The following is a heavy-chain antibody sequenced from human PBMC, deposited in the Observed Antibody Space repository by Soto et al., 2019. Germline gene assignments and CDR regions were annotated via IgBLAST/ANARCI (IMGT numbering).Heavy chain of an antibody. CDR3: VKGPYTDSTHYFDY. CDR1: GFIFSTFA. CDR2: ISSNGGST. J-gene: IGHJ4*02. Sequence: PGGSLRLSCSASGFIFSTFAMQWVRQAPGKGLGYVSGISSNGGSTYYAESVKGRFTISRDNSRDNSRSTLYLQMSSLRAEDTAAYYCVKGPYTDSTHYFDYWGQGTLVTVSS. V-gene: IGHV3-64D*06.